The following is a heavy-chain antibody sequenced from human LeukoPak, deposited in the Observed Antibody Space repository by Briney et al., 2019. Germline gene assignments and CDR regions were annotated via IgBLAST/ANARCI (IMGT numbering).Heavy chain of an antibody. CDR2: IYYSGST. D-gene: IGHD5-18*01. CDR1: GGSISSSSYY. Sequence: SETLSLTCTVSGGSISSSSYYWGWIRQPPGKGLEWIGSIYYSGSTYYNPSLKSRVTISVDTSKNQFSLKLSSVTAADTAVYYCARHESQGTAMEIDYWGQGTLVTVSS. CDR3: ARHESQGTAMEIDY. J-gene: IGHJ4*02. V-gene: IGHV4-39*01.